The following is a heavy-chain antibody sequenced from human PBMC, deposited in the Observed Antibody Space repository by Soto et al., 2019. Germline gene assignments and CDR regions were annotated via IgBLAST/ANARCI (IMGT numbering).Heavy chain of an antibody. CDR3: ARDRRLVLRRYYGMDV. CDR2: INHSGST. Sequence: SETLSLTCAVYGGSLSGYYWSWIRQPPGKGLEWIGEINHSGSTNYNPSLKSRVTISVDTSKNQFSLKLSSVTAADTAVYYCARDRRLVLRRYYGMDVWGKGTTVTVSS. CDR1: GGSLSGYY. V-gene: IGHV4-34*01. D-gene: IGHD6-19*01. J-gene: IGHJ6*04.